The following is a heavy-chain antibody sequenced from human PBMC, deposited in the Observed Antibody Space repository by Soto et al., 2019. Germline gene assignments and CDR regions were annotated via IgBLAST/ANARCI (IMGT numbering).Heavy chain of an antibody. J-gene: IGHJ6*02. V-gene: IGHV3-30-3*01. CDR3: ARERSGGYYNHYNMAV. CDR1: GFTFSTYP. CDR2: LSFDGNHK. D-gene: IGHD3-3*01. Sequence: ESGGGGVQPGRSLRLSCAASGFTFSTYPMHWVRQAPGKGLEWVARLSFDGNHKYYTDSVKGRFTISRDNSMNTLYLQMNSLRPGDTAVYYCARERSGGYYNHYNMAVWGQGTTVTVSS.